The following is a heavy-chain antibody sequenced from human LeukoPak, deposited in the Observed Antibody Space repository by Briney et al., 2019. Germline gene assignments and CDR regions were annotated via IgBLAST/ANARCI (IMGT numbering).Heavy chain of an antibody. D-gene: IGHD2-21*02. V-gene: IGHV4-4*07. CDR1: GDSISRYW. J-gene: IGHJ4*02. CDR3: ARGVTAYYFDY. CDR2: IYTSGNT. Sequence: SETLSLTCTVSGDSISRYWWSWIRQSAGKGLEWIGRIYTSGNTNYNPSLKSRVTMSVDTSKNQFSLKLSSVTAADTAVYFCARGVTAYYFDYWGQGTLVTVSS.